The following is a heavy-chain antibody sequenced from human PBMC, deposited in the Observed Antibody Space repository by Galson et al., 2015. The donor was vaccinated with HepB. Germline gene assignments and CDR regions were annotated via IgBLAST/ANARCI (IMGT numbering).Heavy chain of an antibody. CDR3: TTVDVDTPDYYYGMDV. CDR2: IKSKTDGGTT. CDR1: GFTFSNAW. V-gene: IGHV3-15*01. J-gene: IGHJ6*02. D-gene: IGHD2-2*03. Sequence: SLRLSCAASGFTFSNAWMSWVRQAPGKGLEWVGRIKSKTDGGTTDYAAPVKGRFTISRDDSKNTLYLQTNSLKTEDTAVYYCTTVDVDTPDYYYGMDVWGQGTTVTVSS.